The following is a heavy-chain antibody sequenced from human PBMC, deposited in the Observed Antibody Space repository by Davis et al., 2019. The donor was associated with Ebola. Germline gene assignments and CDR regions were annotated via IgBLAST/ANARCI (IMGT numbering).Heavy chain of an antibody. V-gene: IGHV1-2*06. CDR1: GYTLTSYG. Sequence: ASVKVSCKASGYTLTSYGITWVRQAPGQGLEWLGRVILKSGATNYAQKFQGRVTMTRDTSISTVYMELSSLRYDDTADYYCARGHNYAHEYWGQGTLVTVSS. CDR2: VILKSGAT. CDR3: ARGHNYAHEY. J-gene: IGHJ4*02. D-gene: IGHD4-11*01.